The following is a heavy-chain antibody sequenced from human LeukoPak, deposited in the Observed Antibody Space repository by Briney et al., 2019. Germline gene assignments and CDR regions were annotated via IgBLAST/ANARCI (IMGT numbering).Heavy chain of an antibody. CDR1: GFTFSSYA. V-gene: IGHV3-23*01. J-gene: IGHJ4*02. Sequence: GGSLRLSCAASGFTFSSYAMSWVRQAPGKGLEWVSAISGSGGSTYYADSVKGRFTISRDNSKNTLYLQMNSLRAEDTAVYYCARVGILAGSKYFDYWGQGTLVTVSS. D-gene: IGHD3-10*01. CDR3: ARVGILAGSKYFDY. CDR2: ISGSGGST.